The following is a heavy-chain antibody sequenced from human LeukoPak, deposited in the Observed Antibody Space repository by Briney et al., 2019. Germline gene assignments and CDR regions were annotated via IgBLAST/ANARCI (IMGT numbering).Heavy chain of an antibody. Sequence: GGSLRLSCAASGFTFSSYGMSWVRQAPGKGLEWVSAISGSGGSTYYADSVKGRFTISRDNAKNSLYLQMNSLRVEDTAVYYCARAPTFSGWFDYWGQGTLVTVSS. CDR2: ISGSGGST. J-gene: IGHJ4*02. D-gene: IGHD6-19*01. V-gene: IGHV3-23*01. CDR1: GFTFSSYG. CDR3: ARAPTFSGWFDY.